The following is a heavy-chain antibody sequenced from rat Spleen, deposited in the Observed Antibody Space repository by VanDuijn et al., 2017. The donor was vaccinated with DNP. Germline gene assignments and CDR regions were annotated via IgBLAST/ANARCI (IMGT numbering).Heavy chain of an antibody. CDR3: ARHPIIAFDY. CDR1: GFTFSDYY. D-gene: IGHD1-12*01. J-gene: IGHJ2*01. V-gene: IGHV5-29*01. CDR2: ISYDGSST. Sequence: EVQLVESDGGLVQPGRSLKLSCAASGFTFSDYYMAWVRQAPTKGLEWVATISYDGSSTYYRDSVKGRFTISRDNAKSTLYLQMDSLRSEDTATYYCARHPIIAFDYWGQGVMVTVSS.